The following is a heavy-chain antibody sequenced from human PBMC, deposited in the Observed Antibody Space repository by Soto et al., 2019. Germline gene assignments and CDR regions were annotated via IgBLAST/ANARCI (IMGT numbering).Heavy chain of an antibody. CDR2: INHSGST. V-gene: IGHV4-34*01. J-gene: IGHJ6*03. Sequence: SETLSLTCAVYGGSFSGYYWSWIRQPPGKGLEWIGEINHSGSTNYNPSLKSRVTISVDTSKNQFSLKLSSVTAADTAVYYCARAFEYQLPPPHYYYYYMDVWGKGTTVTVSS. CDR1: GGSFSGYY. D-gene: IGHD2-2*01. CDR3: ARAFEYQLPPPHYYYYYMDV.